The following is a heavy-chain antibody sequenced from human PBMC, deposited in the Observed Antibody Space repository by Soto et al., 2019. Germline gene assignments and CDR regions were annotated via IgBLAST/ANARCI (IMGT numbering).Heavy chain of an antibody. Sequence: PETLSRTCTVSGSSTSSHYWRWIRRPPGKELEWIGYIYYSGSTNYNPSLKSRVTISVDTSKNQFSLKLSSVTAADTAVYYCARDLSIAAAGTALRHPGFDPWGQGTLVTVSS. V-gene: IGHV4-59*11. CDR2: IYYSGST. D-gene: IGHD6-13*01. J-gene: IGHJ5*02. CDR3: ARDLSIAAAGTALRHPGFDP. CDR1: GSSTSSHY.